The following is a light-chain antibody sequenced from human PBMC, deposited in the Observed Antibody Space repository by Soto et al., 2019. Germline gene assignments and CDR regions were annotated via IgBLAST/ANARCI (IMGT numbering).Light chain of an antibody. V-gene: IGLV4-69*01. Sequence: QLVLTQSPSASASLGASVKLTCTLSSGHSSYAIAWHQQQPEKGPRYLMKLNSDGSHSKGDGIPDRFSGSSSGAERYLTISGLQSEDEADYYCQTWGTDVVFGGGTKLTVL. CDR3: QTWGTDVV. CDR1: SGHSSYA. J-gene: IGLJ2*01. CDR2: LNSDGSH.